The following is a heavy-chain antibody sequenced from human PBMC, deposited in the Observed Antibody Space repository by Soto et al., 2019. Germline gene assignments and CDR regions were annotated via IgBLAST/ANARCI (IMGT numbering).Heavy chain of an antibody. J-gene: IGHJ4*02. Sequence: PGGSLRLSCSASGFTFGSYAFHWVRQASGKGLEYVSAINHNGVSTYYADSVKGRFTISRDNSKNTLYLQMNSLRAEDTAVYYCAKPLGDSSSWPDYFDYWGQGTLVTVSS. CDR3: AKPLGDSSSWPDYFDY. D-gene: IGHD6-13*01. CDR2: INHNGVST. V-gene: IGHV3-64*04. CDR1: GFTFGSYA.